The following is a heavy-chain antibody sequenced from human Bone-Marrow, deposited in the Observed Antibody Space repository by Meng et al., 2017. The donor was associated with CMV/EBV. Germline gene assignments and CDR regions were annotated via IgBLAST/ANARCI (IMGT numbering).Heavy chain of an antibody. CDR2: ISGSGGST. V-gene: IGHV3-23*01. CDR1: GFTFGIHA. CDR3: ATRHEIQYLYRMDV. J-gene: IGHJ6*02. D-gene: IGHD4-11*01. Sequence: RGCLRLSCPASGFTFGIHAMSWDRQAPGKGLEWVSAISGSGGSTYYADSVKGRFTISRDNSKNTLYLKMNSLRAEDTAVYYCATRHEIQYLYRMDVWGQGTTVTVSS.